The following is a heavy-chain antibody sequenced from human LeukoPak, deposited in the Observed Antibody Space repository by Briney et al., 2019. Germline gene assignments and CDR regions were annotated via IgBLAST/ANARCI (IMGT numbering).Heavy chain of an antibody. D-gene: IGHD2-8*01. CDR2: INPSGGST. V-gene: IGHV1-46*01. CDR3: ARVLGGYCTNGVCYIPPDV. CDR1: GYTFTSYY. J-gene: IGHJ6*04. Sequence: GASVKVSCKASGYTFTSYYMHWVRQAPGQGLEWMGIINPSGGSTSYAQKFQGRVTMTRDMSTSTVYMELSSLRSEDTAVYYCARVLGGYCTNGVCYIPPDVWGKGTTVTVSS.